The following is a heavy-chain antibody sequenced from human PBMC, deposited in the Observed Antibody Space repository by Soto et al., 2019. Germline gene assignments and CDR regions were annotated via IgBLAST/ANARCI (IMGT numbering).Heavy chain of an antibody. J-gene: IGHJ4*02. CDR2: ISGSADNT. D-gene: IGHD3-22*01. CDR1: GFSFSSHA. V-gene: IGHV3-23*01. Sequence: GGSLRLSCAASGFSFSSHAMSWVRQAPGKGLEWVSVISGSADNTYYADSVKGRFTISRDNSKNTLYLQMNSLRVEDTAAYFCAKHSRDSASCCGEVWGQGTLVTVSS. CDR3: AKHSRDSASCCGEV.